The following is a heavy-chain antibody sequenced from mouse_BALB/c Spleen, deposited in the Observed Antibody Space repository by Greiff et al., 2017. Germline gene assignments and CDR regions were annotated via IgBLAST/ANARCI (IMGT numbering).Heavy chain of an antibody. Sequence: VKLVESGAELAKPGASVKMSCKASGYTFTSYWMHWVKQRPGQGLEWIGYINPSTGYTEYNQKFKDKATLTADKSSSTAYMQLSSLTSEDSAVYYCARGGVRRFDYWGQGTTLTVSS. D-gene: IGHD2-14*01. V-gene: IGHV1-7*01. CDR3: ARGGVRRFDY. CDR1: GYTFTSYW. CDR2: INPSTGYT. J-gene: IGHJ2*01.